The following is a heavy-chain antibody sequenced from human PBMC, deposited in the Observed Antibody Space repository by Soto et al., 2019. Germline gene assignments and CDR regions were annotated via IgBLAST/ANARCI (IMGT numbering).Heavy chain of an antibody. CDR1: GYTFTTYY. V-gene: IGHV1-46*03. D-gene: IGHD2-2*01. J-gene: IGHJ4*02. Sequence: QVQLVQSGAEVKKPGASVKVSCKASGYTFTTYYMHWVRQAPGQGLEWMGIINPSGGSTIYAQTFQGRVTVTRDTSTNTVYMELSSLRSEDTAVYYCVRDTVVVPAALYYFDYWGQGPLVTVSS. CDR2: INPSGGST. CDR3: VRDTVVVPAALYYFDY.